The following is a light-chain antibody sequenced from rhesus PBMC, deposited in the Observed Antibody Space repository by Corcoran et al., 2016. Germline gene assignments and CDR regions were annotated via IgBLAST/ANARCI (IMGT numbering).Light chain of an antibody. CDR2: AAT. CDR3: QQHNSHPLT. J-gene: IGKJ4*01. CDR1: QGISSW. V-gene: IGKV1-44*02. Sequence: DIQMTQSPSSLSASVGDRVTITCQASQGISSWLAWYQQKPGKAPKLLIYAATRLESGVTSRFSGSGSGTAFTLTISRLQPEDFATYYCQQHNSHPLTFGGGTKVEIK.